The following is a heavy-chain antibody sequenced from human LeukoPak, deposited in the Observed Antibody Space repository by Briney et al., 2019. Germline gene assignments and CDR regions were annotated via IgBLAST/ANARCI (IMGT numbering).Heavy chain of an antibody. CDR3: ARRGASLDP. J-gene: IGHJ5*02. V-gene: IGHV4-39*01. Sequence: PSETLSLTCTVSGGSISSAGYYWGWIRQPPGKGLEWIGSIYYSGSTYYNPSLKSRVTISVDTSKNQFSLKLSSVTAADTAVYYCARRGASLDPWGQGTLVTVSS. CDR2: IYYSGST. CDR1: GGSISSAGYY. D-gene: IGHD3-10*01.